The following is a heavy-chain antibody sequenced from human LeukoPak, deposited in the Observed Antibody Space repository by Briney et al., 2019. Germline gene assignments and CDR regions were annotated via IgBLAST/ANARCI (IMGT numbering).Heavy chain of an antibody. D-gene: IGHD4-23*01. J-gene: IGHJ4*02. CDR2: IYYSGST. Sequence: RSSETLSLTCTVSGGSISSRSYYSGWIRQPPGKGLEWIGSIYYSGSTYYNPSLKSRVTISVDTSKNQFSLKLSSVTAADTAVYYCATQRGNSGLDYWGQGTLVTVSS. V-gene: IGHV4-39*07. CDR1: GGSISSRSYY. CDR3: ATQRGNSGLDY.